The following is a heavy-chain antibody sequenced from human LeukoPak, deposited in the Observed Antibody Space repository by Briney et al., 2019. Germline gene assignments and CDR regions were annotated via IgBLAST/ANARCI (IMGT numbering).Heavy chain of an antibody. CDR3: VKRRGSYSYFFDY. CDR2: IRYDGSNK. J-gene: IGHJ4*02. V-gene: IGHV3-30*02. CDR1: GFTFSSYG. Sequence: GGSLRLSCAAPGFTFSSYGMHWVRQAPGKGLEWVAFIRYDGSNKYYADSVKGRFTISRDNSKNTVYLQMNSLRGEDTAVCYCVKRRGSYSYFFDYWGQGTLVTVSS. D-gene: IGHD1-26*01.